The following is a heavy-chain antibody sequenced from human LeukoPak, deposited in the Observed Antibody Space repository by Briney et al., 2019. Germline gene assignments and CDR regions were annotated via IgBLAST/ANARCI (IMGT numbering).Heavy chain of an antibody. J-gene: IGHJ4*02. Sequence: SETLSLTCTVPGDSISSSSYYWGWIRQPPGRGLEWIGSIYYSGNTYYNPSLTGRATISVDTSKKQFSLKLSSVTAADTAVYYCARRGYSDSWRHSPFDYWGQGTLVTVSS. V-gene: IGHV4-39*01. D-gene: IGHD6-13*01. CDR1: GDSISSSSYY. CDR3: ARRGYSDSWRHSPFDY. CDR2: IYYSGNT.